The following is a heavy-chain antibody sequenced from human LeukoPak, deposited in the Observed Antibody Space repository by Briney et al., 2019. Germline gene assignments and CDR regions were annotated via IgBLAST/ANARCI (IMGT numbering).Heavy chain of an antibody. J-gene: IGHJ6*03. D-gene: IGHD6-13*01. CDR2: ISSSGRTM. CDR1: GFIFSSYE. CDR3: ARAAAADYYYYYYMDV. V-gene: IGHV3-48*03. Sequence: PGGSLRLSCAASGFIFSSYEMSWVRQAPGKGLEWVSYISSSGRTMYYADSVKGRFTISRDNAKNSLYLQMNSLRAEDTAVYYCARAAAADYYYYYYMDVWGKGTTVTVSS.